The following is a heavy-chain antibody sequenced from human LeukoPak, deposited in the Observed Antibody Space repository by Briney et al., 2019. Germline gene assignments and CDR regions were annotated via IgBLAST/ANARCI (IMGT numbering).Heavy chain of an antibody. D-gene: IGHD6-19*01. J-gene: IGHJ6*03. Sequence: GGSLRLSRAASGFTFSDYYMSWIRQAPGKGLEWVSYISSSGSTIYYADSVKGRFTISRDNAKNSLYLQMNSLRAEDTAVYYCAKDAVEAVAVAGTGAEYYYYYYMDVWGKGTTVTVSS. CDR2: ISSSGSTI. V-gene: IGHV3-11*01. CDR1: GFTFSDYY. CDR3: AKDAVEAVAVAGTGAEYYYYYYMDV.